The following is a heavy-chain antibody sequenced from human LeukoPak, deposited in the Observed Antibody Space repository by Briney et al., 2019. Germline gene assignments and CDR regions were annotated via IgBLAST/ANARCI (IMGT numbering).Heavy chain of an antibody. Sequence: SETLSLTCTVSGGSISNYYWSWIRQPPGKGLEWIGYIYYSGSTNYNPSLKSRVTISVDTSKNQFSLKLSSVTAADTAVYYCSAGSGSYYSDYWGQGTLVTVSS. J-gene: IGHJ4*02. V-gene: IGHV4-59*08. CDR1: GGSISNYY. D-gene: IGHD1-26*01. CDR3: SAGSGSYYSDY. CDR2: IYYSGST.